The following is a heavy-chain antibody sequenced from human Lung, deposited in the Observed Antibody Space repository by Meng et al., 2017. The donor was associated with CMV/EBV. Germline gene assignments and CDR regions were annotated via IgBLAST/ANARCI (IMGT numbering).Heavy chain of an antibody. D-gene: IGHD3-22*01. CDR2: IYWDDDK. CDR3: AHINSYYVSSGYYYLGKNWVDP. CDR1: GFALSISGVG. J-gene: IGHJ5*02. V-gene: IGHV2-5*02. Sequence: QITLKDSGSTLVKPTHTLTLTCTFSGFALSISGVGVGWIRQPPGKALEWLALIYWDDDKRYSPSLKSRLTITKEPSKNQVVLTMTNMDPVDTATYYCAHINSYYVSSGYYYLGKNWVDPWGQGTLGTVSS.